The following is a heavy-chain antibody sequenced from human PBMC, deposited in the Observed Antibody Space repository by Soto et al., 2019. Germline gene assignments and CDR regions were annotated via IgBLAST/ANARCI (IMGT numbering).Heavy chain of an antibody. V-gene: IGHV1-2*02. CDR3: ARGAVWNYCNYY. D-gene: IGHD1-7*01. CDR2: INPNSGGT. Sequence: QVQLVQSGAEVKKPGASVKASCKASGYTFTGYYMHWVRQAPGQGLEWMGWINPNSGGTNYAQKVQGRVTMTRDTSISTAYMELSRLRSDDTAVYYCARGAVWNYCNYYWGQGTLVTVSS. CDR1: GYTFTGYY. J-gene: IGHJ4*02.